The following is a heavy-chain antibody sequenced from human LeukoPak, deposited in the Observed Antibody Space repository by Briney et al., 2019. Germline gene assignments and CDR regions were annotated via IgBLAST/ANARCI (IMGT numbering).Heavy chain of an antibody. CDR1: GGTISSYY. Sequence: SETLSLTCTVSGGTISSYYWNWIRQPPGKGLEWIGYIHYSGSTKYNPSLKSRVTISVDTFKNQFSLKLSSVTAADTAVYYCARWYSSGWAFDYRGQGTLVTVSS. CDR2: IHYSGST. CDR3: ARWYSSGWAFDY. V-gene: IGHV4-59*08. D-gene: IGHD6-19*01. J-gene: IGHJ4*02.